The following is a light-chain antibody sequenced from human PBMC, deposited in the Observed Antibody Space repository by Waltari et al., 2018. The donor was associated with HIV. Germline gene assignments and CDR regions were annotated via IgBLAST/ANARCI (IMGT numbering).Light chain of an antibody. CDR1: QSFSSN. CDR3: QQYKNWPLYT. J-gene: IGKJ2*01. V-gene: IGKV3-15*01. Sequence: EVVMTQSPDTLSVYQGERATFSCRASQSFSSNLAWYQQKPGQAPSLLIYGASTRATGIPARFSCSGSGTEFTLTISSLQSEDFAVYSCQQYKNWPLYTFGQGTKLEIK. CDR2: GAS.